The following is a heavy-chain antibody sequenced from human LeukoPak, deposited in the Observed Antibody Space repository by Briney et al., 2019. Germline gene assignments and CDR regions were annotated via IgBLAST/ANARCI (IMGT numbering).Heavy chain of an antibody. CDR2: ISWNSGSI. CDR3: AKDNGLGYYYMDV. D-gene: IGHD2-8*01. CDR1: GFTFADYA. Sequence: GRSLRLSCAASGFTFADYAMHWVRQAPGKGLEWVSGISWNSGSIGYADSVKGRFTISRGNAKNSLYLQMNSLRAEDTALYYCAKDNGLGYYYMDVWGKGTTVTVSS. V-gene: IGHV3-9*01. J-gene: IGHJ6*03.